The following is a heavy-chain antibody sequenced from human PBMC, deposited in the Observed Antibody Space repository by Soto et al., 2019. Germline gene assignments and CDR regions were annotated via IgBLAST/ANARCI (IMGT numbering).Heavy chain of an antibody. CDR3: AMEVGIAGDCDY. D-gene: IGHD6-13*01. J-gene: IGHJ4*02. CDR1: GYTFTHYD. V-gene: IGHV1-8*01. Sequence: QVQLGQSGAEVKKPGASVKVSCKASGYTFTHYDINWMRQATGQGLDWMGWMNPNSGNTGYAQKFQGRVTMTRNTSRSTAYMELSSLRSEETAVYYCAMEVGIAGDCDYGGQGSLVTVSS. CDR2: MNPNSGNT.